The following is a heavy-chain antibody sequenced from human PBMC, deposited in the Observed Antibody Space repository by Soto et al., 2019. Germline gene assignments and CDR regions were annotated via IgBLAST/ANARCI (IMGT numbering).Heavy chain of an antibody. D-gene: IGHD3-16*01. CDR2: IYATGTT. CDR3: VRDGTKTLRDWLEP. CDR1: GASISGFY. Sequence: SETLSLTCTVSGASISGFYWSWIRKSAGKGLEWIGRIYATGTTDYNPSLKSRVMMSVDTSKKQFSLKLRSVTAADTAVYYCVRDGTKTLRDWLEPWGQGISVTVAS. J-gene: IGHJ5*02. V-gene: IGHV4-4*07.